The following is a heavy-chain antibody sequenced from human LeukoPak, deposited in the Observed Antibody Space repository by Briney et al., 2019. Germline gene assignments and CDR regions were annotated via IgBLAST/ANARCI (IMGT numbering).Heavy chain of an antibody. CDR2: ISAYNGNT. CDR3: ARDIAPPYYDILTGYDY. D-gene: IGHD3-9*01. Sequence: ASVKVCCKASGYTFTRYGISWVRQAPGQGLEWMGWISAYNGNTNYAQKLQGRVTMTTDTSTSTAYMELRSLRSDDTAVYYCARDIAPPYYDILTGYDYWGQGTLVTVSS. J-gene: IGHJ4*02. CDR1: GYTFTRYG. V-gene: IGHV1-18*01.